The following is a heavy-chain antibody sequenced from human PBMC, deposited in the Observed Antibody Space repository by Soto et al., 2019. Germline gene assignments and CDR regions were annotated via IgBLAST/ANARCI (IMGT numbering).Heavy chain of an antibody. V-gene: IGHV3-23*01. J-gene: IGHJ4*02. CDR3: AKARDVTLVRKSLAQ. Sequence: PGGSLRLSCAASGFTFSTYTMTWVCQAPGKGLEWVSSGGGSGDGTYYADSVKGLCTISRDNSKNTLYLLTNNLGTEEEATFYFAKARDVTLVRKSLAQWAQGTLVPVSS. CDR2: GGGSGDGT. D-gene: IGHD1-26*01. CDR1: GFTFSTYT.